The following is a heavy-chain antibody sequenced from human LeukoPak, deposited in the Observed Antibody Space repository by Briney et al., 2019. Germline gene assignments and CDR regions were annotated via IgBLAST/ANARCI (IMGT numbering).Heavy chain of an antibody. D-gene: IGHD3-22*01. CDR1: GFTFRNYW. CDR2: IKDKTDGGAT. J-gene: IGHJ4*02. V-gene: IGHV3-15*01. CDR3: TSRWGLGPGAYYYDSGGYYN. Sequence: KTGGSLRLSCAASGFTFRNYWMSWVRQAPGKGLECVGRIKDKTDGGATDYAAPVKDRFTISRDDSKNTLYLQMNSLNTEDTAVYYCTSRWGLGPGAYYYDSGGYYNWGQGTLVTVSS.